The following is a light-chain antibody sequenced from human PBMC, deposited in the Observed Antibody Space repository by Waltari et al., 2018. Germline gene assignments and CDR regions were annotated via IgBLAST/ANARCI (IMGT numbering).Light chain of an antibody. CDR1: QGVGKS. Sequence: CRSSQGVGKSLALYQQKPGQPPRRLIFGTSNRATGIPDRVSGGGSVTDFSLTITRLEPEDVAVYYCQHYVSLPVTFGQGTKVEIK. J-gene: IGKJ1*01. CDR3: QHYVSLPVT. CDR2: GTS. V-gene: IGKV3-20*01.